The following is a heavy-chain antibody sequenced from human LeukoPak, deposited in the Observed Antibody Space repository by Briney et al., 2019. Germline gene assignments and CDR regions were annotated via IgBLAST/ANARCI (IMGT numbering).Heavy chain of an antibody. CDR2: IIPILGIA. V-gene: IGHV1-69*04. CDR3: ASIPVTTNAFDI. J-gene: IGHJ3*02. D-gene: IGHD4-11*01. CDR1: GGTFSSYA. Sequence: SVKVSCKASGGTFSSYAISWVRQAPGQGLEWMGRIIPILGIANYAQKFQGRVTITADKSTSTAYMELSSLRSEDTAVYYCASIPVTTNAFDIWGQGTMVTVSS.